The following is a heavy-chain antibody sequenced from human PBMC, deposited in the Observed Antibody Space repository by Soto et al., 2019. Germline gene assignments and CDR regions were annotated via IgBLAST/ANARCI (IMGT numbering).Heavy chain of an antibody. CDR3: ARHAPPPELRFLEWHNYDYNGMDV. V-gene: IGHV1-18*01. CDR2: ISGDNGKT. J-gene: IGHJ6*02. Sequence: QVQVVQPGDAVKEPGASVRVSCKTSGYRFPAYGISWVRQAPGRGREWMGWISGDNGKTKYAPKVQGRATMPTDTSTSTAYMEVRSLRSDDTAIYYCARHAPPPELRFLEWHNYDYNGMDVWGQGTTVTVSS. CDR1: GYRFPAYG. D-gene: IGHD3-3*01.